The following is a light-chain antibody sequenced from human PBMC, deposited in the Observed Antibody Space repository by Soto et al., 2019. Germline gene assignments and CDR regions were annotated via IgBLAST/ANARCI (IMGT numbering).Light chain of an antibody. CDR3: QQYGTSHRT. J-gene: IGKJ1*01. Sequence: PWERATLSCSTSQSLTSNYFAWYQQKPAQAPRLLIYGASSRATGIPDRFSGSGSGTDFTLTISRLEPEDLAVYYCQQYGTSHRTFGQGTKVDI. CDR2: GAS. CDR1: QSLTSNY. V-gene: IGKV3-20*01.